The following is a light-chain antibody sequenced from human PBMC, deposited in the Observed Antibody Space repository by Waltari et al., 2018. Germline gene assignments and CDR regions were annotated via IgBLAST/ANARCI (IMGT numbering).Light chain of an antibody. J-gene: IGKJ2*01. V-gene: IGKV3-11*01. CDR3: QHRSNWPPS. Sequence: EIVLKQSPATLSLSPGERATLSCRASQSIGSYLAWYQQKPGLAPSLLIYDASNRAAGIPARFSGSGSGTDFTLTISSLEPEDFAVYYCQHRSNWPPSFGQGTKVEIE. CDR1: QSIGSY. CDR2: DAS.